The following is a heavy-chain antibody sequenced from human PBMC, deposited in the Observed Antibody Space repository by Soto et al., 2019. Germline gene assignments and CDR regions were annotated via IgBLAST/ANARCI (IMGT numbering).Heavy chain of an antibody. V-gene: IGHV4-59*08. CDR1: GGSISSYY. D-gene: IGHD3-10*01. Sequence: SETLSLTCTVSGGSISSYYWSWIRQPPGKGLEWIGYIYYSGSTNYNPSLKSRVTISVDTSKNQFSLKLSSVTAADTAVYYCARHQDLWSGSGSQSIDYWGQGTLVTVSS. CDR3: ARHQDLWSGSGSQSIDY. CDR2: IYYSGST. J-gene: IGHJ4*02.